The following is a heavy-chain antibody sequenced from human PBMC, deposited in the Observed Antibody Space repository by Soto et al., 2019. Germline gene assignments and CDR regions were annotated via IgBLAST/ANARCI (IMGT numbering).Heavy chain of an antibody. V-gene: IGHV4-59*01. CDR1: ACSFSRYY. D-gene: IGHD3-3*01. Sequence: SETLSLTCTISACSFSRYYWSWLRQPPGQGLDWAGYIYFIGSRIHNTCLENPAPIRVDTSKNQFSVTLSPVPAADTAVYYCGRVGGYFTHWGQGTRVTVSS. CDR3: GRVGGYFTH. J-gene: IGHJ3*01. CDR2: IYFIGSR.